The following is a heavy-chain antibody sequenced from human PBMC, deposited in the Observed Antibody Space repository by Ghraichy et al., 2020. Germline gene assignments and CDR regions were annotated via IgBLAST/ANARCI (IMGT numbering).Heavy chain of an antibody. CDR1: GFSFSLYA. CDR3: VKMGGYEPWYFDV. D-gene: IGHD3-22*01. V-gene: IGHV3-23*03. J-gene: IGHJ2*01. Sequence: GGSLRLSCAASGFSFSLYAMTWVRQAPGKGLEWVSSLEKDSSRSYHGDSVKGRFTIYRDNSKNTCSLHMDSLRAEDTAVYYCVKMGGYEPWYFDVWGRGALVTVSS. CDR2: LEKDSSRS.